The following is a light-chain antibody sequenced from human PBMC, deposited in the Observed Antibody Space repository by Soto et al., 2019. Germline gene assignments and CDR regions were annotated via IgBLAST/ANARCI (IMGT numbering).Light chain of an antibody. V-gene: IGKV3-20*01. CDR2: DAS. Sequence: EIVLTQSPGTLSLSPREGATLSCRASQSVGRDYLAWFQQKPGQPPRLLIHDASSRATGIPDRFSGSGSGTDFTLTISRLEPEDFAVYYCQQYATSPITFGQGTRLEIK. J-gene: IGKJ5*01. CDR3: QQYATSPIT. CDR1: QSVGRDY.